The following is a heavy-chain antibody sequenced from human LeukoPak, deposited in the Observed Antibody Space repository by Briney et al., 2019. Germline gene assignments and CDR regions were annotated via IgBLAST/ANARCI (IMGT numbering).Heavy chain of an antibody. D-gene: IGHD2-2*01. Sequence: SETLSLTCTVSGGSISSGSYYWSWIRQPAGKGLEWIGRIYTSGSTNYNPSLKSRVTISVDTSKNQFSPKLSSVTAADTAVYYCARDRDVVVPAAMGYNWFDPWGQGTLVTVSS. CDR1: GGSISSGSYY. V-gene: IGHV4-61*02. CDR3: ARDRDVVVPAAMGYNWFDP. J-gene: IGHJ5*02. CDR2: IYTSGST.